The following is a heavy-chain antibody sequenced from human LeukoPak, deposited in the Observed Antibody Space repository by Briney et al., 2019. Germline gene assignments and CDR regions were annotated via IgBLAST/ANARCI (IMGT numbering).Heavy chain of an antibody. CDR3: ARPLGYYYDSSGYYGY. V-gene: IGHV3-48*04. Sequence: GGSLRLSCAASGFTFSSYWMSWVRQAPGKGLEWVSYISSSGSTIYYADSVKGRFTISRDNAKNSLYLQMNSLRAEDTAVYYCARPLGYYYDSSGYYGYWGQGTLVTVSS. CDR1: GFTFSSYW. CDR2: ISSSGSTI. D-gene: IGHD3-22*01. J-gene: IGHJ4*02.